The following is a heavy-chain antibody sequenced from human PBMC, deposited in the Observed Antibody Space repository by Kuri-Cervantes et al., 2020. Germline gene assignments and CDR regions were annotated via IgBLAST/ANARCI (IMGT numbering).Heavy chain of an antibody. CDR2: INHSGST. CDR3: AGDRGFGDENDY. Sequence: SETLSLTCAVYGGSFSGYHWSWIRQSPGKGLEWIGEINHSGSTNYNPSLKSRVTISVDKSKNQFSLKLSSVTAADTAVYYCAGDRGFGDENDYWGQGTLVTVSS. D-gene: IGHD3-3*01. V-gene: IGHV4-34*01. CDR1: GGSFSGYH. J-gene: IGHJ4*02.